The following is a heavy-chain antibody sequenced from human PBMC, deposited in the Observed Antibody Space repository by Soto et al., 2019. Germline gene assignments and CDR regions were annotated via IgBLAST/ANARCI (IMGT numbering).Heavy chain of an antibody. V-gene: IGHV4-34*01. Sequence: SETLSLTCAVYGGSFSGYYWSWIRQPPGKGLEWIGEINHSGSTNYNPSLKSRVTISVDTSKNQFSLKLSSVTAADTAVYYCARVPDEVAAAGKYGMDVWGQGTTVTVSS. CDR1: GGSFSGYY. CDR2: INHSGST. D-gene: IGHD6-13*01. CDR3: ARVPDEVAAAGKYGMDV. J-gene: IGHJ6*02.